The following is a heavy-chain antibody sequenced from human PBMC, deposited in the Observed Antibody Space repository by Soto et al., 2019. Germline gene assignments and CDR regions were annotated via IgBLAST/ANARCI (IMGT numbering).Heavy chain of an antibody. CDR2: IWYDGSKK. V-gene: IGHV3-33*01. CDR1: GFTFSSYG. CDR3: ARPLEKQLFLFDS. J-gene: IGHJ4*02. Sequence: GWSLRLSCAASGFTFSSYGMHWVRQAPGKGLEWVAVIWYDGSKKYYGDSVKGRFTISRDNSQNTLYLQMNSLRAEDTAVYYCARPLEKQLFLFDSWGQGTLVTVS. D-gene: IGHD6-13*01.